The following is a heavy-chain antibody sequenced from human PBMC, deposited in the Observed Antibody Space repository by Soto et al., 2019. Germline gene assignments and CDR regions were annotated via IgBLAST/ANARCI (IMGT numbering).Heavy chain of an antibody. CDR2: INHRGST. J-gene: IGHJ5*02. Sequence: QVQLQQWGAGLLKPSETLSLTCAVYGGSFSGYYWSWIRQPPGKGLEWIGEINHRGSTNYNPSLKSRVTISVDTSKTQFSLKLSSVTAADTAVYYCARGAGVPCRGGSCYCFPWGQGTLVTVSS. CDR3: ARGAGVPCRGGSCYCFP. D-gene: IGHD2-15*01. CDR1: GGSFSGYY. V-gene: IGHV4-34*01.